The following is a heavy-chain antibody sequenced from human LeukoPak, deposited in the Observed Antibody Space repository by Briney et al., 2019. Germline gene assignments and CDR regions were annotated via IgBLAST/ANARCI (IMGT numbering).Heavy chain of an antibody. Sequence: GGSLRLSCAASGFTFSTHWMSWVRQAPGKELEWVAKIKEDGSEKYYVDSVKGRFTISRDNAKNSLSLQMHSLRDEDTAVYYCVRDQGYCTSASCRGDAFDVWGQGSMVSVSS. CDR3: VRDQGYCTSASCRGDAFDV. CDR2: IKEDGSEK. V-gene: IGHV3-7*01. D-gene: IGHD2-2*01. J-gene: IGHJ3*01. CDR1: GFTFSTHW.